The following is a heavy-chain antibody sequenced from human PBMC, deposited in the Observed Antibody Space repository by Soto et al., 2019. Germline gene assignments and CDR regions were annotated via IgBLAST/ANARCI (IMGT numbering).Heavy chain of an antibody. D-gene: IGHD1-26*01. CDR3: ASDLVGASDSYGLDV. J-gene: IGHJ6*02. Sequence: GGSLRLSCAASGFTFSNYGMHWVRQAPGKGLEWVAIIWHDGNNKYYADSVRGRFIISRDNSKNRLYLQMNSLRAEDTAVYYCASDLVGASDSYGLDVCGQGPPVSVSS. CDR1: GFTFSNYG. CDR2: IWHDGNNK. V-gene: IGHV3-33*01.